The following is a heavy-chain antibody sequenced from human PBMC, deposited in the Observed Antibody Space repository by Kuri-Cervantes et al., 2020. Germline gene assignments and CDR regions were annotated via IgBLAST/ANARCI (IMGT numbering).Heavy chain of an antibody. D-gene: IGHD4-23*01. CDR2: ISSSGSTI. Sequence: GGSLRLSCAASGFTFSSYEMNWVRQAPGKELEWVSYISSSGSTIYYADSVKGRFTISRDNAKNSLYLQMNSLRAEDTAVYYCARSTVVALSLFDFWGQGTMVTVSS. CDR1: GFTFSSYE. V-gene: IGHV3-48*03. CDR3: ARSTVVALSLFDF. J-gene: IGHJ3*01.